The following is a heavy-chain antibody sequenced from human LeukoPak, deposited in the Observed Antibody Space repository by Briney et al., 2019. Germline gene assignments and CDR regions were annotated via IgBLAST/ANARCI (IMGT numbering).Heavy chain of an antibody. CDR3: ARVKGRSYWYFDL. Sequence: GGSLRLSCAASGFTVSSNYMSWVRQAPGKGLERVSVIYSGGSTYYADSVKGRFTISRDNSKNTLYLQMNSLRAEDTAVYYCARVKGRSYWYFDLWGRGTLVTVSS. CDR1: GFTVSSNY. CDR2: IYSGGST. J-gene: IGHJ2*01. V-gene: IGHV3-66*01.